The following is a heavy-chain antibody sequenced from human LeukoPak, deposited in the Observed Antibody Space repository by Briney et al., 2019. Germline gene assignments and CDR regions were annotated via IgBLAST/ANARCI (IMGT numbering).Heavy chain of an antibody. J-gene: IGHJ4*02. D-gene: IGHD5-18*01. Sequence: GGSLRLSCSASGFTFNKYVMHWVRQAPDKGLEYVSGVSNNGESTYYADSVKGRFAISRDNSKNTLYLQMSSLRPEDTAAYYCVKGEVRGYKKRGVDYWGQGTLVTVSS. CDR1: GFTFNKYV. V-gene: IGHV3-64D*06. CDR2: VSNNGEST. CDR3: VKGEVRGYKKRGVDY.